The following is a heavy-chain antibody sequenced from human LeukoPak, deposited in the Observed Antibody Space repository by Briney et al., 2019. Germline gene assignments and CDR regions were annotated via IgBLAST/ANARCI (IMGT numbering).Heavy chain of an antibody. CDR3: ARVGVGCFDY. CDR1: GFTFSSYA. J-gene: IGHJ4*02. Sequence: PGGSLRLSCAASGFTFSSYAMSWVRQAPGKGLEWVSYISSSGGTYYADSVKGRFTISRDNAKNSLNLQMNSLRAEDTAVYYCARVGVGCFDYWGQGTLVTVSS. V-gene: IGHV3-48*04. D-gene: IGHD3-3*01. CDR2: ISSSGGT.